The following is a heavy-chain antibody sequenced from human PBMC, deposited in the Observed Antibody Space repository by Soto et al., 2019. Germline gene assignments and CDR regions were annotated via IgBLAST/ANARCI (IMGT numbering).Heavy chain of an antibody. D-gene: IGHD6-13*01. CDR2: ISGSSSYI. J-gene: IGHJ4*02. CDR1: GFTFSGDS. CDR3: ARDIIAEVVVAFGQ. Sequence: GPLRLSRAASGFTFSGDSINWVRQAPGKGLEWVSTISGSSSYIYYADSVKGRFTISRDNAKNSLYLQMNSLTAEDTAVYYCARDIIAEVVVAFGQWGQGTLVPVCS. V-gene: IGHV3-21*01.